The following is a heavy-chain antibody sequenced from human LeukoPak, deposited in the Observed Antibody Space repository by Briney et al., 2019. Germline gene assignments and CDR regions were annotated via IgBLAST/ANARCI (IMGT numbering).Heavy chain of an antibody. V-gene: IGHV4-39*07. Sequence: SETLSLTCTVSGGSISSSSYYWGWIRQPPGKGLEWIGSIYYSGSTYYNPSLKSRVTMSLDTSKKQLSLKLSSVTAADTAVYYCARDGPGTYFYYYYMDVWGAGTTVTISS. D-gene: IGHD3-10*01. CDR2: IYYSGST. CDR1: GGSISSSSYY. CDR3: ARDGPGTYFYYYYMDV. J-gene: IGHJ6*03.